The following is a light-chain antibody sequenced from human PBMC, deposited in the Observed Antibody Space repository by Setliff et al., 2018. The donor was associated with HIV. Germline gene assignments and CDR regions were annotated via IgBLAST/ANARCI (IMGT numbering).Light chain of an antibody. J-gene: IGLJ1*01. CDR3: TSYTGGNTRV. CDR1: SSDIGGYNY. V-gene: IGLV2-14*03. CDR2: NVN. Sequence: LTQPASVSGSPGQTITISCTGTSSDIGGYNYVSWYQQHPGEAPRLIIYNVNNRPSGVSSRFSGSKSGNTASLSISELRAEDETDYYCTSYTGGNTRVFGTGTKVTVL.